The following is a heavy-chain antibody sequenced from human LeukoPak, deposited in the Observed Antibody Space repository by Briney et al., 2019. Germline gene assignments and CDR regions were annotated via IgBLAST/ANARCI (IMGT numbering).Heavy chain of an antibody. Sequence: ASVKVSCKASGYIFTNYGISWVRQAPGQGLEWMGWISTYNDNTNYAQKLQGRVTMTTDTSTSTAYMEVRSLRSDDTAVYYCARDRDFVVGDHWGQGTLVTVSS. D-gene: IGHD2-2*01. CDR1: GYIFTNYG. J-gene: IGHJ4*02. CDR3: ARDRDFVVGDH. CDR2: ISTYNDNT. V-gene: IGHV1-18*01.